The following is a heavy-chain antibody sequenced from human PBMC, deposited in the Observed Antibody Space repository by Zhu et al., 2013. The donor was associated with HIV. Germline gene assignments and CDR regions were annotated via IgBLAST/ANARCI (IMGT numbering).Heavy chain of an antibody. D-gene: IGHD3-3*01. J-gene: IGHJ3*02. CDR3: ARDRAPWSAYFFGAFNI. CDR2: INPDNGGT. CDR1: GYSFTDYY. Sequence: QVQLVQSGAEVKKPGASVKVSCKASGYSFTDYYIHWVRQAPRQGLEWMGWINPDNGGTNYALSFQGRVTMTRDTSITTAYMELSRLRSDDTAVYYCARDRAPWSAYFFGAFNIWGQGTMVTVSS. V-gene: IGHV1-2*02.